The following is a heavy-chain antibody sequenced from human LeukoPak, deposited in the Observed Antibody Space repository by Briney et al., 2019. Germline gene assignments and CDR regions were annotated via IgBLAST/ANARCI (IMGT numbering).Heavy chain of an antibody. Sequence: SETLSLTCAVHGGSFSGYYWSWIRQPPGKGLEWIAFFAYSGTSNYNPSLKSRVTFSVDTSKNQFSLKLSSVTAADTAVYYCARGHPLYYYGSGSPAEGYYFDYWGQGTLVTVSS. CDR1: GGSFSGYY. J-gene: IGHJ4*02. CDR2: FAYSGTS. D-gene: IGHD3-10*01. CDR3: ARGHPLYYYGSGSPAEGYYFDY. V-gene: IGHV4-59*12.